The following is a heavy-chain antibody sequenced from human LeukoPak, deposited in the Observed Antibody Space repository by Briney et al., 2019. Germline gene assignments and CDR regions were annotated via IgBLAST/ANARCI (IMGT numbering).Heavy chain of an antibody. CDR1: GGSITTYY. Sequence: SETLSLTCTVSGGSITTYYWSWIRQPPGKGLEWIGYIYHSGSTNYNPSLKSRVTISVDTSKNKFSLKLTSVTAADTAVYYCARLYTTTFYFDYWGQGTLVTVSS. J-gene: IGHJ4*02. CDR2: IYHSGST. CDR3: ARLYTTTFYFDY. D-gene: IGHD2-2*02. V-gene: IGHV4-59*01.